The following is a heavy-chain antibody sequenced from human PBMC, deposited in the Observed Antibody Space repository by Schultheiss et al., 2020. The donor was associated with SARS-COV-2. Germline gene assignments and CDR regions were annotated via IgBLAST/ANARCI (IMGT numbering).Heavy chain of an antibody. CDR2: ISYDGINQ. CDR1: GFTFSSYA. J-gene: IGHJ4*02. Sequence: GESLKISCAASGFTFSSYAMHWVRQAPGKGLEWVAVISYDGINQYYPDSVKGRFTISRDNSKNMLYLQVNSLRPEDTAVYYCARAKVYYESSGYLDYWGQGTLVTVSS. V-gene: IGHV3-30*01. CDR3: ARAKVYYESSGYLDY. D-gene: IGHD3-22*01.